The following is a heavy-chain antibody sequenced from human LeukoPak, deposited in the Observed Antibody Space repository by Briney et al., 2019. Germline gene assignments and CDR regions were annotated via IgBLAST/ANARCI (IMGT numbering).Heavy chain of an antibody. D-gene: IGHD1-1*01. CDR1: GYTFTSYF. J-gene: IGHJ4*02. CDR2: INPSGGST. Sequence: GASVKVSRKAYGYTFTSYFMHWVRQATGQGLEWMGIINPSGGSTNYAQKFQGRVTMTRNTSTSTVYMELSSLRSEDTAVYYCARDSAITGTVDYWGQGTLVTVSS. V-gene: IGHV1-46*01. CDR3: ARDSAITGTVDY.